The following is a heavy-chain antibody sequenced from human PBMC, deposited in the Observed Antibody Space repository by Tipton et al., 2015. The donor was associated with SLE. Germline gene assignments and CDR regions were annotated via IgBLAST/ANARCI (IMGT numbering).Heavy chain of an antibody. CDR2: IYHSGST. V-gene: IGHV4-59*12. CDR1: GGSISSYY. CDR3: ARGPSRNGWYYWYFDL. Sequence: TLSLTCTVSGGSISSYYWSWIRQPPGKGLEWIASIYHSGSTFYNLSLKSRVTISADTSKNQLSLRLTSVTAADTAVYFCARGPSRNGWYYWYFDLWGRGTLVTVSS. J-gene: IGHJ2*01. D-gene: IGHD6-19*01.